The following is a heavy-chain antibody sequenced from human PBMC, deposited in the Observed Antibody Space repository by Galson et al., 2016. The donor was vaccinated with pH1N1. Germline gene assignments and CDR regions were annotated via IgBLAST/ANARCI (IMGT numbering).Heavy chain of an antibody. CDR1: GYTFTGYF. J-gene: IGHJ5*02. CDR2: INPNNGGT. CDR3: ARDLYYATSGYHPLDP. Sequence: SVKVSCKASGYTFTGYFMHWVRQAPGQGLEWIGWINPNNGGTNYAQKFQGRVTLTREASISTAYMELSRLRSDDTAVYYGARDLYYATSGYHPLDPWGQGTLVTVSS. V-gene: IGHV1-2*02. D-gene: IGHD3-22*01.